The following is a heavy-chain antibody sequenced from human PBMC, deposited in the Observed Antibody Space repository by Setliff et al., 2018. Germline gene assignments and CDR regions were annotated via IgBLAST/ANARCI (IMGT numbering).Heavy chain of an antibody. CDR2: INHTGST. Sequence: SETLSLTCAVYGGSFSGYYWSWIRQPPGKGLEWIGEINHTGSTNYSPSLKSRVTISVDTSKNQFSLKLTSVTAADTAVYYCARRGVLIVPDAFDIWGQGTMVT. D-gene: IGHD2-15*01. CDR1: GGSFSGYY. V-gene: IGHV4-34*01. CDR3: ARRGVLIVPDAFDI. J-gene: IGHJ3*02.